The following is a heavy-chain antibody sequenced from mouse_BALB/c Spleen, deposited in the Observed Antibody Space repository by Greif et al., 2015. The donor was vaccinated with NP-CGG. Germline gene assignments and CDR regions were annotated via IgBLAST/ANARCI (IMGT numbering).Heavy chain of an antibody. CDR1: GYTFTSYW. Sequence: DLVKPGASVRLSFKASGYTFTSYWINWIKQRPGQGLEWIGRIAPGSGSTYYNEMFKGKATLTVDTSSSTAYIQLSSLSSEDSAVYFCATYYYGYAMDYWGQGTSVTVSS. D-gene: IGHD1-1*01. J-gene: IGHJ4*01. CDR3: ATYYYGYAMDY. V-gene: IGHV1S41*01. CDR2: IAPGSGST.